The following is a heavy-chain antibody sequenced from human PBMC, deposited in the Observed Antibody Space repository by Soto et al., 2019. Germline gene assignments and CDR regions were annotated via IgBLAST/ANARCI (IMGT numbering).Heavy chain of an antibody. CDR2: IIPVFRTS. V-gene: IGHV1-69*18. D-gene: IGHD4-17*01. CDR3: AKDVSWDGEGGES. Sequence: QVQLVQSGAEVKKPGASVKVSCSASGVTFSSYAFTWVRQAPGQGLEWMGNIIPVFRTSTYAQRFQGRLTMSADESTNRVYMELSSLRAEDTVVYFCAKDVSWDGEGGESWGQGTRVIVSS. CDR1: GVTFSSYA. J-gene: IGHJ4*02.